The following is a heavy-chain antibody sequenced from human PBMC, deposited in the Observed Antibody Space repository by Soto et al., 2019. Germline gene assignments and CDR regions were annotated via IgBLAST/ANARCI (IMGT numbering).Heavy chain of an antibody. Sequence: EVHLLESGGGLVQPGGSLRLSCAASGFMFSAYAMHWVRQAPGQGLEWVSSMSGTSYDTYYAESVKGRFTVSRDSSKDTLYLQLNSLRAEDTALYFCAREDGGSPFDYWGQGTLVIVSS. D-gene: IGHD1-26*01. CDR1: GFMFSAYA. CDR3: AREDGGSPFDY. CDR2: MSGTSYDT. J-gene: IGHJ4*02. V-gene: IGHV3-23*01.